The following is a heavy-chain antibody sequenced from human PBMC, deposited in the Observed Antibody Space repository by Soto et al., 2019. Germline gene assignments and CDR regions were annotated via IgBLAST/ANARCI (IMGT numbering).Heavy chain of an antibody. CDR3: ARDRRSSNDY. CDR2: ISYDGSNK. CDR1: GFTFSSYA. Sequence: GGSLRLSCAASGFTFSSYAMHWVRQAPGKGLEWVAVISYDGSNKYYADSVKGRFTISRDNSKNTLYLQMNSLRAEDTAVYYCARDRRSSNDYWGQGTLVTVSS. J-gene: IGHJ4*02. V-gene: IGHV3-30-3*01.